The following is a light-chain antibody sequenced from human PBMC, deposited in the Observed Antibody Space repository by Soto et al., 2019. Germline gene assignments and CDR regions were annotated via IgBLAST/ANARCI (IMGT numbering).Light chain of an antibody. CDR1: ETVGTN. CDR3: QQYNNWGLS. V-gene: IGKV3D-15*01. Sequence: IVMTQSPATLSVSPGDEVTLSCRASETVGTNLAWYQQKPGQAPTLLIYGSSTRATGIPATFSGSGSGTEFTLTISSLQSEESAIYYCQQYNNWGLSFGGGTKVEIK. J-gene: IGKJ4*01. CDR2: GSS.